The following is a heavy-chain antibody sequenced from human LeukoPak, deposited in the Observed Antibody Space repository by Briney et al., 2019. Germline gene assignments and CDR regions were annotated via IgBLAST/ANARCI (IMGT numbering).Heavy chain of an antibody. D-gene: IGHD3-22*01. CDR3: AKDGFDYYDSSVYYYFNY. CDR1: GFTFSNHA. Sequence: GGSLRLSCTASGFTFSNHAVRWVRHAPRKGLQWVCAISGGGVDIYYADSVKGRFTISRDNSKNTLYLQMNSLRAEDAAVYYCAKDGFDYYDSSVYYYFNYWGQGTLVTVSS. J-gene: IGHJ4*02. V-gene: IGHV3-23*01. CDR2: ISGGGVDI.